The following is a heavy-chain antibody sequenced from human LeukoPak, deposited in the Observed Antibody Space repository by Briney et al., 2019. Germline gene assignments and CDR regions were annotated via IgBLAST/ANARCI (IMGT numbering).Heavy chain of an antibody. CDR3: ASPMTLVLRGLAGIDAFNI. CDR1: GGSISSGGYY. J-gene: IGHJ3*02. D-gene: IGHD3-22*01. V-gene: IGHV4-30-2*01. CDR2: IQHSGGT. Sequence: SETLSLTCTVSGGSISSGGYYWSWIRQPPGKGLEWIGHIQHSGGTYYNPSLRSRVTMSLDRSKNQFSLNLSSATAADTAVYYCASPMTLVLRGLAGIDAFNIWGQGTMVTVSS.